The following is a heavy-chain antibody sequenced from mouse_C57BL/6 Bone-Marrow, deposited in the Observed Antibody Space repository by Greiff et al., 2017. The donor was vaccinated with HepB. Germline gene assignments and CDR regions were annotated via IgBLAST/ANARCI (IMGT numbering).Heavy chain of an antibody. J-gene: IGHJ1*03. CDR1: GFNIKDYY. CDR3: ARVTTVVGDWYFDV. V-gene: IGHV14-2*01. Sequence: VQLQQSGAELVKPGASVKLSCTASGFNIKDYYMHWVKQRTEQGLEWIGRIDPEDGETKYAPKFQGKATITADTSSNTASLQLSSLTSEDTAVYYCARVTTVVGDWYFDVWGTGTTVTVSS. D-gene: IGHD1-1*01. CDR2: IDPEDGET.